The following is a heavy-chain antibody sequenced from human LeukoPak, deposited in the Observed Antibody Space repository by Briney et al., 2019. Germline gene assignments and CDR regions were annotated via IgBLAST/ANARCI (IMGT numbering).Heavy chain of an antibody. V-gene: IGHV3-21*01. J-gene: IGHJ4*02. CDR3: ARDPAATPLDY. Sequence: PGGSLRLSCAASGFTFSAYTMSWFRQAPGKGLEWVSSITTSSDYKYYADSLRGRLTISRDNAKNSLFLQMNSLRGDDTAVYYCARDPAATPLDYWGQGILVTVSS. CDR2: ITTSSDYK. CDR1: GFTFSAYT. D-gene: IGHD6-13*01.